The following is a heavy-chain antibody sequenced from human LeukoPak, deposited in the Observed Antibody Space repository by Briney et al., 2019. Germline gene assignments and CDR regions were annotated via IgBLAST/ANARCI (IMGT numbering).Heavy chain of an antibody. CDR3: ARKMVRGQYNWFDP. Sequence: GASVKVSCKASGGTFSSYTISWVRQAPGQGLEWMGRIIPILGIANYAQKFQGRVTITADKSTSTAYMELSSLRSEDTAVYYCARKMVRGQYNWFDPWGQGTLVTVSS. CDR1: GGTFSSYT. CDR2: IIPILGIA. J-gene: IGHJ5*02. V-gene: IGHV1-69*02. D-gene: IGHD3-10*01.